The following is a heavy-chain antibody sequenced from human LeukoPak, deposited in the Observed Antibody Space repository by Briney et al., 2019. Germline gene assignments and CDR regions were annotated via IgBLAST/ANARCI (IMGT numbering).Heavy chain of an antibody. D-gene: IGHD3-10*01. CDR1: GFTFSSYG. V-gene: IGHV3-30*18. CDR3: AKDPAVRGVIIPLNWFDP. Sequence: QAGGSLRLSCAASGFTFSSYGMHWVRQAPGKGLEWVAVISYDGSNKYYADSVKGRFTISRDNSKNTLYLQMNSLRAEDTAVYYCAKDPAVRGVIIPLNWFDPWGQGTLVTVSS. CDR2: ISYDGSNK. J-gene: IGHJ5*02.